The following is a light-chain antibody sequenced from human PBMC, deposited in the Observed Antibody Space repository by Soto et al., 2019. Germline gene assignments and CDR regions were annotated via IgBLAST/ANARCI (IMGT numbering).Light chain of an antibody. Sequence: EIVMTQSPXXXXVSPGXXATXXXXXXQXVSCNLAWYQQKPGQAPSLLIYGASTRATGIPARFSGSGSGTEFTLTISSPQSEDFAVYYCQQYRTFGGGTKVEIK. CDR1: QXVSCN. CDR3: QQYRT. J-gene: IGKJ4*01. V-gene: IGKV3-15*01. CDR2: GAS.